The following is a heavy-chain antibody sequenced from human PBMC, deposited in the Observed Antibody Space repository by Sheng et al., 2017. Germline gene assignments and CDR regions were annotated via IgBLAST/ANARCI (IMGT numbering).Heavy chain of an antibody. D-gene: IGHD3-9*01. CDR2: INHSGST. Sequence: QVQLQQWGAGLLKPSETLSLTCAVYGGSFSGYYWSWIHQPPGKGLEWIGEINHSGSTNYNPSLKSRVTISVDTSKNQFSLKLSSVTAADTAVYYCARLVLRYFDWLLNWFDPWGQGTLVTVSS. J-gene: IGHJ5*02. CDR1: GGSFSGYY. CDR3: ARLVLRYFDWLLNWFDP. V-gene: IGHV4-34*01.